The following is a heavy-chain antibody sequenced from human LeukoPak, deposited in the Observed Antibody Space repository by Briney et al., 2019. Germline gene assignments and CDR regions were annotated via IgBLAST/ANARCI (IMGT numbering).Heavy chain of an antibody. CDR3: ARDVGYCSGGSCYSREDNWFDP. CDR2: ISYDGSNK. D-gene: IGHD2-15*01. Sequence: GGSLRLSCAASGFTFSSYAMHWVRQAPGKGLGWVAVISYDGSNKYYADSVKGRFTISRDNSKNTLYLQMNSLRAEDTAVYYCARDVGYCSGGSCYSREDNWFDPWGQGTLVTVSS. J-gene: IGHJ5*02. CDR1: GFTFSSYA. V-gene: IGHV3-30*04.